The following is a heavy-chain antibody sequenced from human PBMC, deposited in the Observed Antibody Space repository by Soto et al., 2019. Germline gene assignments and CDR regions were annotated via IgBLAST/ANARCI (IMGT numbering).Heavy chain of an antibody. J-gene: IGHJ4*02. CDR3: ARDTGDGTFDF. V-gene: IGHV1-3*01. Sequence: ASVMVSCKASGYTFSSYAMHWVRQAPGQRLEWMGWINAGYGNTKSSQKFQDRVTISRDTSASTAYMELTSLRSEDTAVYYCARDTGDGTFDFWGQGTLVTSPQ. CDR2: INAGYGNT. CDR1: GYTFSSYA. D-gene: IGHD7-27*01.